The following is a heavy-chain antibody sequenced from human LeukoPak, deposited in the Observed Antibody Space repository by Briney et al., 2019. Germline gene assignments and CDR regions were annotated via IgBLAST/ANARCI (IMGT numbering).Heavy chain of an antibody. J-gene: IGHJ4*02. CDR3: ASTVANFDY. D-gene: IGHD6-19*01. Sequence: GGSLRLSCVASGFTFSTYSMNWVRQAPGKGLEWVSSISSSGNYIYYADSLKGRFTISRDNAKNSLYLQMNSLRAEDTAVYYCASTVANFDYWSQGILVTVSS. V-gene: IGHV3-21*01. CDR1: GFTFSTYS. CDR2: ISSSGNYI.